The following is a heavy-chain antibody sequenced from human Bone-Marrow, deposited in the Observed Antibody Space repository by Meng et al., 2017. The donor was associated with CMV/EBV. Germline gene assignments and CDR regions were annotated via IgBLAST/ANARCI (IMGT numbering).Heavy chain of an antibody. V-gene: IGHV3-49*04. CDR3: SRDGVSYDSSGYYYLGMDV. J-gene: IGHJ6*02. D-gene: IGHD3-22*01. CDR1: GFTFGDYA. CDR2: IRRNTYGGTT. Sequence: GGSLRLSCTGSGFTFGDYAMSWVRRAPGKGLEWVGFIRRNTYGGTTEYAASVKGRFTISRDDSKSIDYLQMNSLKSEDTAVYYCSRDGVSYDSSGYYYLGMDVWGPGTTVTVSS.